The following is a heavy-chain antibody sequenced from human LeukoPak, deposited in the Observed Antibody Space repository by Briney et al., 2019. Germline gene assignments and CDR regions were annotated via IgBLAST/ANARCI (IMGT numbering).Heavy chain of an antibody. J-gene: IGHJ4*02. CDR1: ALTFSRYA. D-gene: IGHD4-17*01. CDR3: ARNDYGEYFFDY. Sequence: PGGSLRLSCVASALTFSRYAMHWVRQAPGKGLEWVAVISKDGNGVDYADSVKGRFAISRDNSENTLYLQLNSLRPEDSAMNYCARNDYGEYFFDYWGLGTLVTVSS. V-gene: IGHV3-30*09. CDR2: ISKDGNGV.